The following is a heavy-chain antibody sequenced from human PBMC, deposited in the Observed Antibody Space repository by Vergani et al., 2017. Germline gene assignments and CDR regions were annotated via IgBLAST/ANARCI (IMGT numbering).Heavy chain of an antibody. V-gene: IGHV1-69*06. Sequence: QVQLVQSGAEVKKPGSSVKVSCKASGGTFSSYAISWVRQAPGQGLEWMGGIIPIFGTANYAQKFQGRVTMTTDTSTSTAYMELRSLRSDDTAVYYCAGVGGGYDSGWYYGMDVWGQGTTVTVSS. D-gene: IGHD5-12*01. CDR1: GGTFSSYA. J-gene: IGHJ6*02. CDR2: IIPIFGTA. CDR3: AGVGGGYDSGWYYGMDV.